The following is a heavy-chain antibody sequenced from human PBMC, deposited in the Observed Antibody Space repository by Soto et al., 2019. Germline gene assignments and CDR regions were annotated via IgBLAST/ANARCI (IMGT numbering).Heavy chain of an antibody. CDR3: ARDLRSSRYSPGEGWFDH. Sequence: GASVKVSCKASGYTFTSYGISWVRQAPGQGLEWMGWISAYNGNTNCAQKLQGRVTMTTDTSTSTAYMELRSLRSDDTAVYYCARDLRSSRYSPGEGWFDHWAQGTLVTVSS. CDR1: GYTFTSYG. D-gene: IGHD6-13*01. CDR2: ISAYNGNT. J-gene: IGHJ5*02. V-gene: IGHV1-18*01.